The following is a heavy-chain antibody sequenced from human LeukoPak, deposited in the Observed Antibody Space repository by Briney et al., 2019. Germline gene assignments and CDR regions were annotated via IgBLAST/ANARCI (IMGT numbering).Heavy chain of an antibody. Sequence: SETLSLTCTVSGGSISSSSYYWGWIRQPPGKRLEWIGSIYYSGSTYYNPSLKSRVTISVDTSKNQFSLKLSSVTAADTAVYYCARPEISSYYFDYWGQGTLVTVSS. CDR1: GGSISSSSYY. CDR2: IYYSGST. V-gene: IGHV4-39*01. D-gene: IGHD6-6*01. CDR3: ARPEISSYYFDY. J-gene: IGHJ4*02.